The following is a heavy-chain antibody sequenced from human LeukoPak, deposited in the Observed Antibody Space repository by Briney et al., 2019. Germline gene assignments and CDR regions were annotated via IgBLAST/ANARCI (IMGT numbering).Heavy chain of an antibody. D-gene: IGHD4-11*01. J-gene: IGHJ4*02. V-gene: IGHV2-26*01. CDR3: ARMATVPGPADY. CDR2: IFSNEEK. Sequence: SGPVLVKPTATLTLTCTVSGFSLSNARMGVSWMRQPPEKALEWLAHIFSNEEKSYNTSLKSSLTISKDTSKSQVVLTMTNMDPVDTATYYCARMATVPGPADYWGQGTLVTVSS. CDR1: GFSLSNARMG.